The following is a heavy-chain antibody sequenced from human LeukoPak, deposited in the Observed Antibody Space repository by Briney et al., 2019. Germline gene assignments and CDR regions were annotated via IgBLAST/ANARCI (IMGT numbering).Heavy chain of an antibody. CDR1: GFTFSTYS. Sequence: GGSLRLSCAASGFTFSTYSMNWVRQAPGKGLEWVSYISSSSSTIYYADSVKGRFTISRDNAKSSLYLQMNSLRADDTAVYYCARDRREWSGPQYDYWGQGTLVTVSS. J-gene: IGHJ4*02. CDR2: ISSSSSTI. V-gene: IGHV3-48*01. D-gene: IGHD3-3*01. CDR3: ARDRREWSGPQYDY.